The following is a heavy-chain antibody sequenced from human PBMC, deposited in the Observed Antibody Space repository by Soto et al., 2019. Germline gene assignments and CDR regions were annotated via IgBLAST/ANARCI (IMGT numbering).Heavy chain of an antibody. V-gene: IGHV1-69*01. CDR1: GGTFSSYA. CDR2: IIPIFGTA. Sequence: QVQLVQSGAEVQKPGSSVKVSCKASGGTFSSYAISWVRQAPGQGLEWMGGIIPIFGTANYAQKFQGRVTITADESTSTAYMELSSLRSEDTAVYYCARAQNCGGDCYSFAFDIWGQGTMVTVSS. D-gene: IGHD2-21*01. CDR3: ARAQNCGGDCYSFAFDI. J-gene: IGHJ3*02.